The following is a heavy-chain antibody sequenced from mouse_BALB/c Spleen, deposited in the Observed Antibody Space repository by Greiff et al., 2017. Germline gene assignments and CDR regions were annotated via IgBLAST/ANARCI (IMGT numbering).Heavy chain of an antibody. CDR3: ARDPIYYDYDGGAMDY. D-gene: IGHD2-4*01. CDR1: GFSLTSYG. V-gene: IGHV2-9*02. CDR2: IWAGGST. J-gene: IGHJ4*01. Sequence: VQLQESGPGLVAPSQSLSITCTVSGFSLTSYGVHWVRQPPGKGLEWLGVIWAGGSTNYNSALMSRLSISKDNSKSQVFLKMNSLQTDDTAMYYCARDPIYYDYDGGAMDYWGQGTSVTVSS.